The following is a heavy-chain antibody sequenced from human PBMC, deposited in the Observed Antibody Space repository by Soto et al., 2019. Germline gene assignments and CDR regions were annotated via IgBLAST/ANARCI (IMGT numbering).Heavy chain of an antibody. CDR3: ARDKITGLFDY. Sequence: PSETLSLTCAVSGGSISSGGYSWTWIRQPPGTGLEWIGEINHSGSTNYNPSLKNRVTISVDTSKNQFSLKLTSVTAADTAVYYCARDKITGLFDYWGQGTLVT. CDR1: GGSISSGGYS. CDR2: INHSGST. V-gene: IGHV4-34*01. D-gene: IGHD2-8*02. J-gene: IGHJ4*02.